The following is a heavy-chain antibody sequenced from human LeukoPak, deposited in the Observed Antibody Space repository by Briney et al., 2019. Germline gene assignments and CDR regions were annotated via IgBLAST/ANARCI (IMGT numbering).Heavy chain of an antibody. J-gene: IGHJ4*02. CDR3: ARTVDTAMVSDY. V-gene: IGHV4-30-4*01. CDR1: GGSISSGDYY. CDR2: IYYSGST. D-gene: IGHD5-18*01. Sequence: SQTLSLTCTVSGGSISSGDYYWSWIRQPPGKGQEWIGYIYYSGSTYYNPSLKSRVTISVDTSKNQFSLKLSSVTAADTAVYYCARTVDTAMVSDYWGQGTLVTVSS.